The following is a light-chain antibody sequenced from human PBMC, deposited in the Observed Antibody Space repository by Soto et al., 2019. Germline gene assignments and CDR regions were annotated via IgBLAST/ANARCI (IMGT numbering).Light chain of an antibody. J-gene: IGLJ7*01. CDR2: DNS. Sequence: QSVLTQPPSVSAAPGQKVTLSCSGSSSNIGNSYVSWYQQLPGAAPKLLIYDNSERPSGIPDRFSGSKSGTSATLVITGLQTGDEVEYYCGTWDISLDSGVFGGGTQLTVL. CDR3: GTWDISLDSGV. V-gene: IGLV1-51*01. CDR1: SSNIGNSY.